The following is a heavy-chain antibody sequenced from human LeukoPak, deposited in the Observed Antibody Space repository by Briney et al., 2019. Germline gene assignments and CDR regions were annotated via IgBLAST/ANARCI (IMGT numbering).Heavy chain of an antibody. CDR3: ARQPGYYGSGSYFDY. D-gene: IGHD3-10*01. J-gene: IGHJ4*02. CDR2: IYPGDSDT. CDR1: GYSFTSYW. Sequence: PGESLKISCKGSGYSFTSYWIGWVRQMPGKGLEWMGIIYPGDSDTRYGPSFQGQVTISADKSISTAYLQWSSLKASDTAMYYCARQPGYYGSGSYFDYWGQGTLVTVSS. V-gene: IGHV5-51*01.